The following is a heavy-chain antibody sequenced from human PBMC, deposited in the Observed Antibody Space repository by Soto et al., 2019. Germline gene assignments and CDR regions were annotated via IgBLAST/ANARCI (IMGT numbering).Heavy chain of an antibody. CDR2: ISGSGGST. V-gene: IGHV3-23*01. Sequence: EVQLLESGGGLVQPGGSLRLSCAASGFTFSSYAMSWVRQAPGKGLEWVSAISGSGGSTYYADSVKGRFTISRDNSKNTLYLQMNSLRAEDMAVYYCAKAVAVAGDPYYFDYWGQGTLVTVSS. D-gene: IGHD6-19*01. CDR3: AKAVAVAGDPYYFDY. CDR1: GFTFSSYA. J-gene: IGHJ4*02.